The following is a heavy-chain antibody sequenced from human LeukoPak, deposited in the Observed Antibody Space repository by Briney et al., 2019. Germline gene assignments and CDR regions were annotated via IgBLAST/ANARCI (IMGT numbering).Heavy chain of an antibody. CDR3: ACWGASGSYYVGYFQH. D-gene: IGHD1-26*01. Sequence: SETLSLTCTVSGGSISSYYWSWIRQPPGKGLEWIGYIYYSGSTNYNPSLKSRVTISVDTSKNQFSLKLSSVTAADTAVYYCACWGASGSYYVGYFQHWGQGTLVTVSS. V-gene: IGHV4-59*01. CDR1: GGSISSYY. CDR2: IYYSGST. J-gene: IGHJ1*01.